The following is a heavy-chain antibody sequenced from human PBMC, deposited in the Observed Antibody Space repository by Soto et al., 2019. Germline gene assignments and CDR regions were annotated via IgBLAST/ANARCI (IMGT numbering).Heavy chain of an antibody. CDR2: VNNNGGST. Sequence: GGSLRLSGSASGFTFSGYAMYWVRQAPGKGLEYVSAVNNNGGSTYYADSVKDRFTISRDNSKNTLYLQMSSLRAEDTAVYYCVKDLFPFSYYGSGSYYKGERYYYGMDVWGQGTTVTVSS. D-gene: IGHD3-10*01. CDR1: GFTFSGYA. V-gene: IGHV3-64D*08. J-gene: IGHJ6*02. CDR3: VKDLFPFSYYGSGSYYKGERYYYGMDV.